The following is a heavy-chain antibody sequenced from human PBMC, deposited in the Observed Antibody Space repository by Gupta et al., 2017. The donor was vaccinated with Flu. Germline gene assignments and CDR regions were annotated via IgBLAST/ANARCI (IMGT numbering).Heavy chain of an antibody. CDR3: ARDLTGGHYGGNSVGWFDP. CDR2: ISSSSSYI. J-gene: IGHJ5*02. D-gene: IGHD4-17*01. Sequence: EVQLVESGGGLVKPGGSLRLSCAASGFTFSSYSMNWVRQATGKGLEWVSSISSSSSYIYYADSVKGRFTISRDNAKNSLYLQMNSLRAEDTAVYYCARDLTGGHYGGNSVGWFDPWGQGTLVTVSS. CDR1: GFTFSSYS. V-gene: IGHV3-21*01.